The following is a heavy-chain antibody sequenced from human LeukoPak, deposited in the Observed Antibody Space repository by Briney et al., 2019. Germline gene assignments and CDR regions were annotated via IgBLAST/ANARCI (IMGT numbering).Heavy chain of an antibody. D-gene: IGHD3-22*01. Sequence: GESLKISCKASGYTFPSYWIGWVRQMPGKGLEWMGIIYPSDSDARYSPSFQGHVTISADRSVSTAYLQWSSLEASDTAMYYCARLPYFDGSGPLQGAFDYWGQGTLVTVSS. CDR3: ARLPYFDGSGPLQGAFDY. V-gene: IGHV5-51*01. CDR1: GYTFPSYW. CDR2: IYPSDSDA. J-gene: IGHJ4*02.